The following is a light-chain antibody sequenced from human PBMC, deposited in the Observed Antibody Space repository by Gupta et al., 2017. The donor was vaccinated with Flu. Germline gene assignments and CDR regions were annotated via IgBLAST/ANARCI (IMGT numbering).Light chain of an antibody. CDR3: SAHTSSSTRV. CDR2: EVS. CDR1: SSDVGGYNY. Sequence: QSALTQPASVSGSPGQSITISCTGTSSDVGGYNYVSWYQQHPAKAPKLMLYEVSNRPSAVATRFSGSKSGNTASLTISALQEADEADYYCSAHTSSSTRVFGTGTKVTVL. V-gene: IGLV2-14*01. J-gene: IGLJ1*01.